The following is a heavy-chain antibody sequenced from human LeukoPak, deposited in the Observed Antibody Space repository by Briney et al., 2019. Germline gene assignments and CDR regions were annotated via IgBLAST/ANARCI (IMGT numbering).Heavy chain of an antibody. CDR2: IWSDGSNQ. V-gene: IGHV3-33*03. J-gene: IGHJ4*02. Sequence: GGSLRLSCAASGITFSASGMHWVRQAPGKGLEWVAMIWSDGSNQYYADSVKGRFTISRDNAENTLYLQMNSLRVEDTAVYYCVRSAFHAGSGNYYDYWGQGTLVTVSS. CDR3: VRSAFHAGSGNYYDY. CDR1: GITFSASG. D-gene: IGHD3-22*01.